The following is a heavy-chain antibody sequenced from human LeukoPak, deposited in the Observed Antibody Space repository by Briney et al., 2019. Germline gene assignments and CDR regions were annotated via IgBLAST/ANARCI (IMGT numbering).Heavy chain of an antibody. J-gene: IGHJ4*02. D-gene: IGHD3-16*02. CDR1: GYTFTSYD. V-gene: IGHV1-8*01. CDR2: MNPNSGNT. Sequence: ASVKVSCKASGYTFTSYDINWVRQATGQGLEWMGWMNPNSGNTGYAQKFQGRVTMTRNTSISTAYMELSSLRSEGTAVYYCARVITFGGVIVYWGQGTLVTVSS. CDR3: ARVITFGGVIVY.